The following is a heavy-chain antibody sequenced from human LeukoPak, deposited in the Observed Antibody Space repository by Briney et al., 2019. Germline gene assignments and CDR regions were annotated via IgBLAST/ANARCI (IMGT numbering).Heavy chain of an antibody. D-gene: IGHD6-19*01. CDR3: AKAGIVVVGYFDY. J-gene: IGHJ4*02. V-gene: IGHV3-23*01. Sequence: GGSLRLSCAASGFTFSSYAMSWVRQAPGKGLEWVSTIRGSGGGTYYADSVKGRFTISRDNSKNTLYLQMNSLRDEDTALSYCAKAGIVVVGYFDYWGQGTLVTVSS. CDR2: IRGSGGGT. CDR1: GFTFSSYA.